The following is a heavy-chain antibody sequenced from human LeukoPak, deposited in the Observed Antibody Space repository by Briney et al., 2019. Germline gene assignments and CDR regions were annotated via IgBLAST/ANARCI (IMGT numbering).Heavy chain of an antibody. CDR2: ISGSGGST. D-gene: IGHD6-13*01. Sequence: PGGSLRLSCAASGFTFSSYAMSWVRQAPGRGLEWVSAISGSGGSTYYADSVKGRFTISRDNSKNTLYLQMNSLRAEDTAVYYCAKGLAGPEGQFDYWGQGTLVTVSS. CDR1: GFTFSSYA. CDR3: AKGLAGPEGQFDY. V-gene: IGHV3-23*01. J-gene: IGHJ4*02.